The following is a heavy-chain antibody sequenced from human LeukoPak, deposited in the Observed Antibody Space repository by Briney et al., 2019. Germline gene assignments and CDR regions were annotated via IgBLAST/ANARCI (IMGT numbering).Heavy chain of an antibody. Sequence: QPGGSLRLSCAASGFTFSNYGMSWVRQAPGKGLQWVSGISGSGGERYYTESVKGRFTISRHNSKNTLYLQMNSLRAEDTAVYYCAKDRIVGWELQTRDAFDIWGQGTMVTVSS. V-gene: IGHV3-23*01. CDR1: GFTFSNYG. D-gene: IGHD1-26*01. J-gene: IGHJ3*02. CDR2: ISGSGGER. CDR3: AKDRIVGWELQTRDAFDI.